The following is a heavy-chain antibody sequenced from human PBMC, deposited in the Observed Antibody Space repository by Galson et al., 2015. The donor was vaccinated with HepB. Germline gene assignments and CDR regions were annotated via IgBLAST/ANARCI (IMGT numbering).Heavy chain of an antibody. CDR2: IIPIFGTA. Sequence: SVKVSCKASGGTFSSYAISWVRQAPGQGLEWMGGIIPIFGTANYAQKFQGRVTITADESTSTAYMELSSLRSEDTAVYYCARVVVITQSNWFDPWGQGTLVTVSS. CDR1: GGTFSSYA. CDR3: ARVVVITQSNWFDP. J-gene: IGHJ5*02. D-gene: IGHD3-22*01. V-gene: IGHV1-69*13.